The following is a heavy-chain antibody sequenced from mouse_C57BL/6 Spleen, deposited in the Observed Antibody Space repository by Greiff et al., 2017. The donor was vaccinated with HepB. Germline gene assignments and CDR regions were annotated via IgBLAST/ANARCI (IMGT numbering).Heavy chain of an antibody. Sequence: VKLQESGAELARPGASVKMSCKASGYTFTSYTMHWVKQRPGQGLEWIGYINPSSGYTKYNQKFKDKATLTADKSSSTAYMQLSSLTSEDSAVYYCASNYGWFAYWGQGTLVTVSA. CDR2: INPSSGYT. D-gene: IGHD1-1*01. CDR1: GYTFTSYT. J-gene: IGHJ3*01. CDR3: ASNYGWFAY. V-gene: IGHV1-4*01.